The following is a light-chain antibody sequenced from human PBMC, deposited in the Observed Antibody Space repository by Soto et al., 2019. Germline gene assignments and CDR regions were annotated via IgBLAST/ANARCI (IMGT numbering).Light chain of an antibody. CDR1: QSVSSSY. CDR3: QQYGSSPQFT. V-gene: IGKV3-20*01. Sequence: EIVLTQSPGTLSLSPGERATLYCRASQSVSSSYLAWYQQKPGQAPRLLIYGASSRATDIPDRFSGSGSGTDFTLTISRLEPEDFAVYYCQQYGSSPQFTVGPGTKVYIK. J-gene: IGKJ3*01. CDR2: GAS.